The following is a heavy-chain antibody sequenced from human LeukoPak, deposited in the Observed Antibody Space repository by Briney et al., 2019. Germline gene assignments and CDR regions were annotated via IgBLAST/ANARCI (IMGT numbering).Heavy chain of an antibody. CDR1: GYTFTSYG. Sequence: VASVKVSCKASGYTFTSYGISWVRQAPGQGLGWVGWISAYNGNTNYEQKLQGRVTMTTDTATSTAYMELRSLRSDDTAVYYCARDQTVGPAAPGDWGQETLVTVSS. V-gene: IGHV1-18*01. CDR2: ISAYNGNT. D-gene: IGHD2-2*01. J-gene: IGHJ4*02. CDR3: ARDQTVGPAAPGD.